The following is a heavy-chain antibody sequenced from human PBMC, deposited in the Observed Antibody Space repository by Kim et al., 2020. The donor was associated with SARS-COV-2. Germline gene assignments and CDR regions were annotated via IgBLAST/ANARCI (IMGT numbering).Heavy chain of an antibody. J-gene: IGHJ4*02. V-gene: IGHV1-2*06. CDR3: ARGEMGWTSPDFDY. D-gene: IGHD6-19*01. CDR2: INPGSGGT. CDR1: GYTFTDYF. Sequence: ASVKVSCKASGYTFTDYFVHWVRQAPGQGLEWMGRINPGSGGTDYAQNFQGRVTMTRDTSITTAYMDLSRLRSDDTAVYYCARGEMGWTSPDFDYWGQGTQVTVSS.